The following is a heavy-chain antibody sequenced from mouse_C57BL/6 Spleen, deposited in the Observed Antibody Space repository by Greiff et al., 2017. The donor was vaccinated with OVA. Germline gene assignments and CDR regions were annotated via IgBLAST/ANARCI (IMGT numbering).Heavy chain of an antibody. CDR3: ARRHWDYAMDY. CDR2: ISSGSSTI. Sequence: DVMLVESGGGLVKPGGSLKLSCAASGFTFSDYGMHWVRQAPEKGLEWVAYISSGSSTIYYADTVKGRFTISRDNAKNTLFLQMTSLRSEDTAMYYCARRHWDYAMDYWGQGTSVTVSS. J-gene: IGHJ4*01. CDR1: GFTFSDYG. V-gene: IGHV5-17*01. D-gene: IGHD4-1*01.